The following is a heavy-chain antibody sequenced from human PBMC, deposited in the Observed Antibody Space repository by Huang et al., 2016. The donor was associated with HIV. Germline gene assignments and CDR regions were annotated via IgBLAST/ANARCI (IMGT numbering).Heavy chain of an antibody. D-gene: IGHD3-22*01. CDR3: ARGDYYDSSGYHPGYFDY. J-gene: IGHJ4*02. CDR2: RKNDGKKK. Sequence: VQLLESGGGVVQPGRSLRLSCAASGFVLSNFGMNWVRQAPGKGLEWLTFRKNDGKKKYYADSVKGRFTVGRDNSNNTVFLQMSSLRPDDTATYYCARGDYYDSSGYHPGYFDYWGRGALVTVSS. CDR1: GFVLSNFG. V-gene: IGHV3-30*06.